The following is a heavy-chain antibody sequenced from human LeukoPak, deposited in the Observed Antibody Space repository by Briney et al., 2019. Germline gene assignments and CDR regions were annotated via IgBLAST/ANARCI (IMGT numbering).Heavy chain of an antibody. J-gene: IGHJ5*02. V-gene: IGHV4-59*01. CDR3: ARDLRVIAAAGTGWFDP. D-gene: IGHD6-13*01. CDR1: GGSISSYY. Sequence: SETLSLTFSVSGGSISSYYWSWIRQPPGKGLEWIGYIYYSGSTNYNPSLKSRVTISVDTSKNQFSLKLSSVTAADTAVYYCARDLRVIAAAGTGWFDPWGQGTLVTVSS. CDR2: IYYSGST.